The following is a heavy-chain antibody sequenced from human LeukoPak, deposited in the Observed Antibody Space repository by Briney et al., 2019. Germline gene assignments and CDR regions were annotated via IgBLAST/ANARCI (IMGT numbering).Heavy chain of an antibody. V-gene: IGHV4-39*01. CDR2: IYYSGST. Sequence: SETLSLTCTVSGVSISSSSYYWGWIRQPPGKGLEWIGTIYYSGSTYYNPSLKSRVTISVDTSKNQFSLKLSSVTAADTAEYYCARQGSGNYLSPVNYWGQGTLVTVSS. D-gene: IGHD1-26*01. J-gene: IGHJ4*02. CDR3: ARQGSGNYLSPVNY. CDR1: GVSISSSSYY.